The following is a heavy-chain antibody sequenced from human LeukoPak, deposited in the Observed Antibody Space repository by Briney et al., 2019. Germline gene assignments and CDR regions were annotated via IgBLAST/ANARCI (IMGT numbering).Heavy chain of an antibody. CDR2: INHSGST. V-gene: IGHV4-34*01. J-gene: IGHJ4*02. CDR1: GGSFSGYY. D-gene: IGHD3-16*01. Sequence: PSETLSLTCAVYGGSFSGYYWSWIRQPPGKGLEWIGEINHSGSTNYNPSLKSRVTISVDTSKNQFSLKLSSVTAADTAVYYCARGTYRGEIGKYYFDYWGQGTLVTVSS. CDR3: ARGTYRGEIGKYYFDY.